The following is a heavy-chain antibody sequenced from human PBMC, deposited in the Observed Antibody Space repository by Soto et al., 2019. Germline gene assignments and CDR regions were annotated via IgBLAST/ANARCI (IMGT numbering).Heavy chain of an antibody. D-gene: IGHD2-21*02. CDR2: IWYDGINK. CDR3: ARDRGDSTENCFHP. J-gene: IGHJ5*02. CDR1: GFTFRNYC. Sequence: GGSLRLSCAASGFTFRNYCIQWGRQAPGKGLEWVAVIWYDGINKYYGDSVKGRFTISRDNSMNTLYLQMNSLRAEDTAVYYCARDRGDSTENCFHPWGQGTLVTV. V-gene: IGHV3-33*01.